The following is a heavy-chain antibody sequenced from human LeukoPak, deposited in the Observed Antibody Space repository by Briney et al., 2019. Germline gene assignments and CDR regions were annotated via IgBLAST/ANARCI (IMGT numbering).Heavy chain of an antibody. V-gene: IGHV4-59*01. CDR1: GGSINSYY. CDR2: IYYSGST. CDR3: ARTTHGYAFDI. J-gene: IGHJ3*02. Sequence: SETLSLTCTVSGGSINSYYWTWIRQPPGKGLQWVGYIYYSGSTNYNPSLQSRVTILLDTSKNQFSLKLSSVTAADTAVYYCARTTHGYAFDIWGLGTMVTVSS. D-gene: IGHD3-10*01.